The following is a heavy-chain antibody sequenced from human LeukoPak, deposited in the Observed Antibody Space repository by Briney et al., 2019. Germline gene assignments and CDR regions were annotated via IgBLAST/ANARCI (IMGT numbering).Heavy chain of an antibody. Sequence: GGSLRLSCAASGFTFSSSWMGWVRQAPGKGLEGVANIKEDGSEENYVDSVKGRFTISRDNAKNSLYLEMNTLRAEDTAVYYCAKDRDYWGQGTLVTVSS. D-gene: IGHD3-10*01. V-gene: IGHV3-7*05. CDR3: AKDRDY. CDR2: IKEDGSEE. J-gene: IGHJ4*01. CDR1: GFTFSSSW.